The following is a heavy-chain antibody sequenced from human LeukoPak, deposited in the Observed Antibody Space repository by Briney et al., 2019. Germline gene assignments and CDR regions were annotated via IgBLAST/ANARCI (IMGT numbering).Heavy chain of an antibody. CDR1: GFSFGTYA. Sequence: GGSLRLSCAASGFSFGTYAIHWVRQAPGKGLEYVSAISSDGGTTYYANSVKGRFTVSRDNSKNTLYLQLVSLRAEDTAVYYCAKDGLTYYDFWSGYQSNWFDPWGQGTLVTVSS. CDR3: AKDGLTYYDFWSGYQSNWFDP. J-gene: IGHJ5*02. D-gene: IGHD3-3*01. CDR2: ISSDGGTT. V-gene: IGHV3-64*01.